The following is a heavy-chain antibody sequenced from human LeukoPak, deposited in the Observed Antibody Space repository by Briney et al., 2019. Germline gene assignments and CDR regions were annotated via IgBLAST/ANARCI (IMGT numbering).Heavy chain of an antibody. Sequence: PGGSLRLSCAASGFTLNSYTMNWIRQPPGKGLEWIGEIDHRGDINANPSLNSRVTLSVDTPKNQFSLKMTSVTAADTAMYYCARHWSGWYGKGFDHWGQGVLVTVSS. CDR2: IDHRGDI. CDR1: GFTLNSYT. D-gene: IGHD6-19*01. J-gene: IGHJ4*02. CDR3: ARHWSGWYGKGFDH. V-gene: IGHV4-34*01.